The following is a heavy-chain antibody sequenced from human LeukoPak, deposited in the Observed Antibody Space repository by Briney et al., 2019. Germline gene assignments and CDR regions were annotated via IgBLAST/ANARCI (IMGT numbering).Heavy chain of an antibody. CDR3: ARAAAAGIEIY. Sequence: PSETLSLTCTVSGSSISTYYWSWIRQPPGKGLEWIGYIYYTGSINYNPSLKSRVTISIDRSKNQFSLTLSSVTAADTAVYHCARAAAAGIEIYWGQGTLVTVSS. D-gene: IGHD6-13*01. J-gene: IGHJ4*02. CDR2: IYYTGSI. CDR1: GSSISTYY. V-gene: IGHV4-59*01.